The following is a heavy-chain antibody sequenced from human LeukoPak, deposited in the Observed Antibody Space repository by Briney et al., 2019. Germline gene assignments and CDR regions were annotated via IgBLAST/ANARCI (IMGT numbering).Heavy chain of an antibody. Sequence: PGGTLRLSCAASGFNFGNYGMNWVRQAPGKGLEWVSGIRASGRTTDYADSVKGRFTISRDNSKNTLYLQMNSLRAEDTAVYYCAKDPGDYWGQGTLVTVSS. J-gene: IGHJ4*02. V-gene: IGHV3-23*01. CDR3: AKDPGDY. D-gene: IGHD7-27*01. CDR1: GFNFGNYG. CDR2: IRASGRTT.